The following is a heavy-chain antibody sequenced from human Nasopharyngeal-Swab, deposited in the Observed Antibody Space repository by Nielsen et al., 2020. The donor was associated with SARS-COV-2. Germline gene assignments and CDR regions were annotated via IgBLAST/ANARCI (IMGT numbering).Heavy chain of an antibody. D-gene: IGHD4-11*01. Sequence: GSLRLSCAASGFTFSNAWMSWVRQAPGKGLEWVGRIKSKTDGGTTDYAAPVKGRFTISRDDSKNTLYLQMNSLKTEDTAVYYCTTLYSNYAFYYYYMDVWGKGTTVTVSS. CDR1: GFTFSNAW. CDR3: TTLYSNYAFYYYYMDV. CDR2: IKSKTDGGTT. J-gene: IGHJ6*03. V-gene: IGHV3-15*01.